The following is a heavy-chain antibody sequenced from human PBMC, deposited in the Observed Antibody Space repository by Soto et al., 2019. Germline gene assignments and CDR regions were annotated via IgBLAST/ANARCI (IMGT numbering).Heavy chain of an antibody. V-gene: IGHV3-23*01. CDR1: GFTFSSYA. CDR2: ISGSGGST. J-gene: IGHJ3*02. CDR3: AKVGRFVNTMVRGADDAFDI. D-gene: IGHD3-10*01. Sequence: GGSLRLSCAASGFTFSSYAMSWVRQAPGKGLEWVSAISGSGGSTYYADSVKGRFTISRDNSKNTLYLQMNSLGAEDTAVYYCAKVGRFVNTMVRGADDAFDIWGQGTMVTVSS.